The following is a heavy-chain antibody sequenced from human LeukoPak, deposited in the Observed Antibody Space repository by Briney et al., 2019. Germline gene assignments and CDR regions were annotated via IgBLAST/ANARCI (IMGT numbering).Heavy chain of an antibody. CDR2: IKQDGSEK. CDR3: ARDIVVVPAAMPEGDYYDMDV. D-gene: IGHD2-2*01. J-gene: IGHJ6*02. CDR1: GFTFSSYW. V-gene: IGHV3-7*01. Sequence: PAGSLRLSCAASGFTFSSYWRNWVRQAPGKGREGGGNIKQDGSEKYYVDSVEGRFTISRDNAKNSLYLQMNSLRAEDTAVYYCARDIVVVPAAMPEGDYYDMDVWGRGTTVTVSS.